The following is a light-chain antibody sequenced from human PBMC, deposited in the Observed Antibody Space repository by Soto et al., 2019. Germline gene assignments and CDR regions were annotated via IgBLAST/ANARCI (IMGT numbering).Light chain of an antibody. CDR1: QSVSSSY. J-gene: IGKJ1*01. Sequence: EIVLTQSPGTLSLSPGERAPLSCRASQSVSSSYLAWYQQKPGQAPRLLIYGASSRATGIPDRFSGSGSGTDFTLTISRLEPEDFAVYYCQQYNNWPRTFGQGTKVDIK. CDR2: GAS. CDR3: QQYNNWPRT. V-gene: IGKV3-20*01.